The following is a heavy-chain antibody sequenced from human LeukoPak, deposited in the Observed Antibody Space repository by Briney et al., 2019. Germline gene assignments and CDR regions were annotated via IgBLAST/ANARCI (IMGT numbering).Heavy chain of an antibody. CDR2: ISSSGSTI. CDR3: AKTYVWGSYAFDI. D-gene: IGHD3-16*01. CDR1: GFTFSDYY. Sequence: NPGGSLRLSCAASGFTFSDYYMSWIRQAPGKGLEWVSYISSSGSTIYYADSVKGRSTISRDNSKNTLYLQMNSLRAEDTAVYYCAKTYVWGSYAFDIWGQGTMVTVSS. V-gene: IGHV3-11*04. J-gene: IGHJ3*02.